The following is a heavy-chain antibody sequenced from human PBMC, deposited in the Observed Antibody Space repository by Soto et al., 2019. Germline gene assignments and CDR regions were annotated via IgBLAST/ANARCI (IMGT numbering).Heavy chain of an antibody. CDR1: GYTFTSYG. V-gene: IGHV1-18*01. J-gene: IGHJ4*02. CDR3: ATRSPAFDY. Sequence: QVQLVQSGPEVKKPGASVKVSCKTSGYTFTSYGIAWVRQAPGQGLEWMGWISTYKGNTNYAQKFQGKITMTTDTSTSTAYMELRSLRSDDTAVYYCATRSPAFDYWGQGTLVTVSS. CDR2: ISTYKGNT.